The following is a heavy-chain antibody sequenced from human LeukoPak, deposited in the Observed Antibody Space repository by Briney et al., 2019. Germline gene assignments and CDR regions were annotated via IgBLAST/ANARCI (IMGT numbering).Heavy chain of an antibody. V-gene: IGHV3-23*01. D-gene: IGHD5-18*01. CDR2: ISDRGDNT. CDR3: AKRIQSAMATGY. J-gene: IGHJ4*02. CDR1: GFTFSSYA. Sequence: GGSLRPSCAASGFTFSSYAMHWVRQAPGKGLEWVSHISDRGDNTYYADSVKGRFTISRDNSKNTLYLQMNSLRAEDTAVYYCAKRIQSAMATGYWGQGTLVTVSS.